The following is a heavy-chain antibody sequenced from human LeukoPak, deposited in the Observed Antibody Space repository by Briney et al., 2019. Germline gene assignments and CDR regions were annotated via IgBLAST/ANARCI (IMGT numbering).Heavy chain of an antibody. Sequence: ASVKVSCKAFGYSLTNYYVHWVRQAPGQGLELMGEINPSGGSTSYAQKFRGRITVTRDTYTNTVYMDLSSLRSEDTATYYCARGAPTTRIGAGRFDYWGQGSLLTVAS. J-gene: IGHJ4*02. CDR1: GYSLTNYY. V-gene: IGHV1-46*01. CDR2: INPSGGST. CDR3: ARGAPTTRIGAGRFDY. D-gene: IGHD5-12*01.